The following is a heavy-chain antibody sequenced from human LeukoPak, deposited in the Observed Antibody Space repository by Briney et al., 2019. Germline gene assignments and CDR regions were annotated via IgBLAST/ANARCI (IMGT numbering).Heavy chain of an antibody. D-gene: IGHD3-10*01. V-gene: IGHV3-21*01. J-gene: IGHJ5*02. CDR3: ARALRSAPVRA. CDR2: ISSSSSYI. CDR1: GFTFSNAW. Sequence: PGGSLRLSCAASGFTFSNAWMSWVRQAPGKGLEWVSSISSSSSYIYYADSVKGRFTISRDNAKNSLYLQMNSLRAEDTAVYYCARALRSAPVRAWGQGTLVTVSS.